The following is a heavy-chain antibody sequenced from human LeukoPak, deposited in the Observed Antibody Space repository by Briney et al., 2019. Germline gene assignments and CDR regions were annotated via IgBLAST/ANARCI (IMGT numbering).Heavy chain of an antibody. J-gene: IGHJ4*02. D-gene: IGHD2-15*01. CDR3: ARDPGYCSGGSCYSRGPFDY. CDR2: IIPIFGTA. V-gene: IGHV1-69*05. Sequence: SVKVSCKASGGTFSSYAISWVRQAPGQGLEWMGGIIPIFGTANYTQKFQGRVTITTDESTSTAYLELSSLRSEDTAVYYCARDPGYCSGGSCYSRGPFDYWGQGTLVTVSS. CDR1: GGTFSSYA.